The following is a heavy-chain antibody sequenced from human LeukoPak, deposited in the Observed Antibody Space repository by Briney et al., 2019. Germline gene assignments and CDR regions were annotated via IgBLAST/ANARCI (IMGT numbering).Heavy chain of an antibody. CDR2: IWYDGSNK. V-gene: IGHV3-33*01. D-gene: IGHD6-13*01. Sequence: PGGSLRLSCAASGFTFSSYGMHWVRQAPGKGLEWVAVIWYDGSNKYYADSVKGRFTISRDNSKNTLYLQMNSLRAEDTAVYYCARGGSSSWLDYWGQGTLVTVSS. CDR3: ARGGSSSWLDY. CDR1: GFTFSSYG. J-gene: IGHJ4*02.